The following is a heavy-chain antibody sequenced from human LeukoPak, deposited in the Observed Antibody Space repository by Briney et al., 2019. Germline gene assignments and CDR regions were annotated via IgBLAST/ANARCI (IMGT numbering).Heavy chain of an antibody. D-gene: IGHD4-23*01. CDR3: ARDRTNYGGKPKSAFDI. Sequence: GGSLRLSCAASGFTFSSYAMHWVRQAPGKGLEWVSSISSSSSYIYYADSVKGRFTISRDNAKNSLYLQMNSLRAEDTAVYYCARDRTNYGGKPKSAFDIWGQGTMVTVSS. CDR2: ISSSSSYI. CDR1: GFTFSSYA. J-gene: IGHJ3*02. V-gene: IGHV3-21*01.